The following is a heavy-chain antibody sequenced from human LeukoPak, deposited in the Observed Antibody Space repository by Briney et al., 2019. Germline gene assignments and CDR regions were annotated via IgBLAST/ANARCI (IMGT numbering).Heavy chain of an antibody. J-gene: IGHJ4*02. CDR1: GFSFSNYD. D-gene: IGHD5-12*01. CDR3: AKAPYSGYDVYYFDY. V-gene: IGHV3-30*18. Sequence: GGSLRLSCATSGFSFSNYDMHWVRQAPGKGLEWVSIISYDGGKKYYADSVKGRFTISRDNSKNTLYLQMNSLRAEDTAVYYCAKAPYSGYDVYYFDYWGQGTLVTVSS. CDR2: ISYDGGKK.